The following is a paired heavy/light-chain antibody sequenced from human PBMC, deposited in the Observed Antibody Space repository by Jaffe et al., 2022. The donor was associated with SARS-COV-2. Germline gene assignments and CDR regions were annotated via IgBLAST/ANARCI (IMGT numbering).Heavy chain of an antibody. V-gene: IGHV3-48*02. CDR2: ISSSSTTI. CDR3: ATVSGNLRHGTFDY. J-gene: IGHJ4*02. CDR1: GFMFSTYS. D-gene: IGHD1-7*01. Sequence: EVQLVESGGGLVQPGGSLRLSCAASGFMFSTYSLNWVRQAPGKGLEWVSYISSSSTTIYYADSVKGRFTISRDNAKSSLYLQMNSLRDDDTAVYYCATVSGNLRHGTFDYWGQGTLVTVSS.
Light chain of an antibody. CDR2: DNT. Sequence: QSVLTQPPSVSGAPGQRVTISCTGSSSNIGAGYDVHWYQQLPGTAPKPLIYDNTNRPSGVPDRLSGSKSGTSASLAITGLQAEDEADYYCQSYDTTLSIVFGGGTKLTVL. J-gene: IGLJ2*01. CDR3: QSYDTTLSIV. V-gene: IGLV1-40*01. CDR1: SSNIGAGYD.